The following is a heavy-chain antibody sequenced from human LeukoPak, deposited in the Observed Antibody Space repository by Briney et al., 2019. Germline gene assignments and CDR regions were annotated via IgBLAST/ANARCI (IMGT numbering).Heavy chain of an antibody. CDR1: GPTVSSYY. CDR3: ARFLIPMGLDY. CDR2: ISGSGGST. V-gene: IGHV3-23*01. J-gene: IGHJ4*02. Sequence: PGGSMRLSCALAGPTVSSYYMSWVRQAPGKGLEWVSAISGSGGSTYYADSVKGRFTISRDNSKNTLYLQMNSLRAEDTAVYYCARFLIPMGLDYWGQGTLVTVSS. D-gene: IGHD2/OR15-2a*01.